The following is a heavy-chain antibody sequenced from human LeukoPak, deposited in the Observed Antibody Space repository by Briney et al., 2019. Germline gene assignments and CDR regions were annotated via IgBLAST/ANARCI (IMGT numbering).Heavy chain of an antibody. J-gene: IGHJ3*02. CDR3: AKTATRSTGVDAFDI. CDR2: IWYGGSNK. D-gene: IGHD1-1*01. Sequence: GGSLRLSCAASGFTFSSYGMHWVRQAPGKGLEWVAVIWYGGSNKYYADSVKGRFTISRDNSKNTLYLQMNSLRAEDTAVYYCAKTATRSTGVDAFDIWGQGTMVTVSS. CDR1: GFTFSSYG. V-gene: IGHV3-30*02.